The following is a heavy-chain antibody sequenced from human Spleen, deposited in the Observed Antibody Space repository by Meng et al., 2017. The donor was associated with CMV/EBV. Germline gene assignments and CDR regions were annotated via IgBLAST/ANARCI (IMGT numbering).Heavy chain of an antibody. D-gene: IGHD2-2*01. CDR1: GYTFTSYY. J-gene: IGHJ4*02. CDR2: INPSGGST. Sequence: SGYTFTSYYMHWVRQAPGQGLEWMGIINPSGGSTSYAQKFQGRVTMTRDTSTSTVYMELSSLRSEDTAVYYCARRYCSSTSCYYFDYWGQGTPVTVSS. CDR3: ARRYCSSTSCYYFDY. V-gene: IGHV1-46*01.